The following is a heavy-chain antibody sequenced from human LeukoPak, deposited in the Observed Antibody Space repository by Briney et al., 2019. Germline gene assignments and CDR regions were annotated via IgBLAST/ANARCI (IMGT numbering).Heavy chain of an antibody. CDR1: GYTFTTYW. Sequence: GESLKISCEGSGYTFTTYWIGWVRQMPGKGLEWMGIIYPGDSDTRYSPSFQGQVTISVDASISTAYLQLSGLRASDTAIYYCVRFGLTSSLDYWGQGTLVTVSS. CDR3: VRFGLTSSLDY. D-gene: IGHD6-13*01. J-gene: IGHJ4*02. V-gene: IGHV5-51*01. CDR2: IYPGDSDT.